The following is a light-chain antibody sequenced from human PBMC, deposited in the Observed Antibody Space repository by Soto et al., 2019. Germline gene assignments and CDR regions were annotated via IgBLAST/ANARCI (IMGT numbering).Light chain of an antibody. CDR1: SSKNRSTYD. J-gene: IGLJ1*01. V-gene: IGLV1-40*01. CDR3: QSYDDSLSVHYV. CDR2: GNT. Sequence: QSALTQPPSVSGAPGQRVTISCTGSSSKNRSTYDVQWYQQLPGTAPKLLIHGNTNRPSGVPDRFSGSKSGTSASLAITGLQADDEADYYCQSYDDSLSVHYVFGTGTKVTVL.